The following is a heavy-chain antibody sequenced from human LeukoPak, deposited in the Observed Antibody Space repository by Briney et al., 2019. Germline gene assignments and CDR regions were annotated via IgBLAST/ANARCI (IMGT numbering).Heavy chain of an antibody. CDR2: IIPILGIA. D-gene: IGHD2-15*01. CDR3: ARMNCGGSCYSVYYYYGMDV. CDR1: GGTFSSYA. Sequence: ASVKVSCKASGGTFSSYAISWVRQAPGQGLEWMGRIIPILGIANYAQKFQGRVTITADKSTSTAYMELSSLRSEDTAVYYCARMNCGGSCYSVYYYYGMDVWGQGTTVTVSS. V-gene: IGHV1-69*04. J-gene: IGHJ6*02.